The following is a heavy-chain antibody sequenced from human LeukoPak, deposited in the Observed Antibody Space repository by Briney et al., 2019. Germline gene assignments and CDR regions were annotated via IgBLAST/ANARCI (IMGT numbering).Heavy chain of an antibody. CDR3: ARLYYSDSAFDY. D-gene: IGHD3-10*01. J-gene: IGHJ4*01. Sequence: PWETLSLTCTVSGGAIISSSFYWVWIRQPPGRGLEWIGSIYSSGSTYYNPSVNSRATISVDTSKKELSLELSSVTAADTSMHYCARLYYSDSAFDYWGQGTLVTVSS. CDR1: GGAIISSSFY. CDR2: IYSSGST. V-gene: IGHV4-39*01.